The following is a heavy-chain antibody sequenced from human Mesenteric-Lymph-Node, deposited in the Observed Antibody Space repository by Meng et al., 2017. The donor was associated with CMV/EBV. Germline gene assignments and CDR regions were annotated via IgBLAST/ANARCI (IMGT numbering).Heavy chain of an antibody. CDR1: GGSLSGYH. Sequence: CGGYGGSLSGYHGSGIRQPPGKGMERIREINHSGSTDYNLSLRSRVTISVDTSKNQFSLNVTSVTAADTAIYYCARGEDRGYSPFDYWGRGALVTVSS. CDR3: ARGEDRGYSPFDY. J-gene: IGHJ4*02. V-gene: IGHV4-34*01. D-gene: IGHD2-15*01. CDR2: INHSGST.